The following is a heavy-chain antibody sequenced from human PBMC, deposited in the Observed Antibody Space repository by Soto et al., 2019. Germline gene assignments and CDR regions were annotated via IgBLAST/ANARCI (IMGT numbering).Heavy chain of an antibody. Sequence: HPGGSVRLSCAASGFTFSSYGMHWVRQAPGKGLEWVAVISYDGSNKYYADSVKGRFTISRDNSKNTLYLQMNSLRAEDTAVYYCAKDHQYYDFWPHYYGMDVGGQGTTVTVSS. V-gene: IGHV3-30*18. CDR2: ISYDGSNK. CDR3: AKDHQYYDFWPHYYGMDV. CDR1: GFTFSSYG. D-gene: IGHD3-3*01. J-gene: IGHJ6*02.